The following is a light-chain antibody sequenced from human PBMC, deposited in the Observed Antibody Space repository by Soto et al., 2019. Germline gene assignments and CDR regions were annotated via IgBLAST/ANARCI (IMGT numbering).Light chain of an antibody. J-gene: IGKJ1*01. CDR3: QQYAISWT. V-gene: IGKV3-20*01. Sequence: EIVLTQSPGTLSLSPGERATLSCRASQSVSSNQLAWYQQKPGQAPRLLMYGASSRATGIPDRFSGSGSGTDFTLTITRLEPEDFAVYYFQQYAISWTFGQGTKVDIK. CDR1: QSVSSNQ. CDR2: GAS.